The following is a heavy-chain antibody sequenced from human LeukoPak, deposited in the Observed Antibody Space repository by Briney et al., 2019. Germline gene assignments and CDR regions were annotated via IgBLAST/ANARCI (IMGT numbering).Heavy chain of an antibody. CDR3: ARAPRDCGGDCYLDY. V-gene: IGHV1-2*02. CDR2: INPNSGGT. J-gene: IGHJ4*02. Sequence: ASVKVSCKASGYTFTSYGISWVRQAPGQGLEWMGWINPNSGGTNYAQKFQGRVTMTRDTSISTAYMELSRLRSDDTAVYYCARAPRDCGGDCYLDYWGQGTLVTVSS. D-gene: IGHD2-21*02. CDR1: GYTFTSYG.